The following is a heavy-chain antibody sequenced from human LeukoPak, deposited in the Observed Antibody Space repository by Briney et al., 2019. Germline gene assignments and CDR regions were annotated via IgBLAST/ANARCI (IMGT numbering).Heavy chain of an antibody. D-gene: IGHD5-18*01. CDR1: GGSINNYY. J-gene: IGHJ6*02. CDR3: ERLYGYTYGHGGMDV. V-gene: IGHV4-59*08. Sequence: SETLSLTCTVSGGSINNYYWSWIRQPPGGGLEWIGHTHDSGTTKYNPSLKTRVTISVDTSKIQFSLILPSVTAADTAVYYCERLYGYTYGHGGMDVWGQGTTVTVSS. CDR2: THDSGTT.